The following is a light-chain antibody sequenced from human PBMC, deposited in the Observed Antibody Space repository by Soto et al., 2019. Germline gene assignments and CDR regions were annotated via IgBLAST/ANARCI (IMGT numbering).Light chain of an antibody. CDR1: QSIGVF. J-gene: IGKJ3*01. V-gene: IGKV1-12*01. Sequence: DIQMTQSPSFVSASVGDRVTITCRASQSIGVFLAWYQQKPGSAPRLLIYDTSTLQSGVPARLSGSGSGTRFTLTIFSLESEDSAMYYCQQAHSFPLTFGPGTRVDLK. CDR3: QQAHSFPLT. CDR2: DTS.